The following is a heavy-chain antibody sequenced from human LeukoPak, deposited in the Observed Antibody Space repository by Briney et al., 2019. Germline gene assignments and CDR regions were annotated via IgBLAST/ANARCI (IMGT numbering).Heavy chain of an antibody. CDR1: GGSISSSSYY. CDR3: ARRRPRPAYYFDY. J-gene: IGHJ4*02. V-gene: IGHV4-39*01. Sequence: KASETLSLTCTVSGGSISSSSYYWGWLRQPPGKGLEWIGSIYYSGSTYYNPSLKSRVTISVDTSKNQFSLKLSSVTAADTAVYYCARRRPRPAYYFDYWGQGTLVTVSS. CDR2: IYYSGST.